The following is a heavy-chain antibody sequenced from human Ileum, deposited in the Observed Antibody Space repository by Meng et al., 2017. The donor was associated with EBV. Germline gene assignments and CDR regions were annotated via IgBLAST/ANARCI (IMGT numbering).Heavy chain of an antibody. CDR3: ARGSGAGGRDWFDP. V-gene: IGHV1-8*01. Sequence: QVQLVQSGAEVKKPGASVKVSCKASGYTFITHDINWVRQAAGQGLESIGWMNSYTGNAGYAQKFRGRVTMTRDTSINTAYLEVISLTSEDTAVYYCARGSGAGGRDWFDPWGQGTLVTVSS. CDR2: MNSYTGNA. D-gene: IGHD3-16*01. CDR1: GYTFITHD. J-gene: IGHJ5*02.